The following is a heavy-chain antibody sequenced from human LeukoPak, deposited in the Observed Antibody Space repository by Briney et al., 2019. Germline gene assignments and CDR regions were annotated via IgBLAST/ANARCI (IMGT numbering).Heavy chain of an antibody. Sequence: PSETLSLTCTVSGGSNSSSSYYWGWIRQPPGKGLEWIGSIYYSGSTYYNPSLKSRVTISVDTSKNQFSLKLSSVTAADTAVYYCARDPNDYSNGWGQGTLVTVSS. CDR1: GGSNSSSSYY. V-gene: IGHV4-39*07. D-gene: IGHD4-11*01. CDR3: ARDPNDYSNG. J-gene: IGHJ4*02. CDR2: IYYSGST.